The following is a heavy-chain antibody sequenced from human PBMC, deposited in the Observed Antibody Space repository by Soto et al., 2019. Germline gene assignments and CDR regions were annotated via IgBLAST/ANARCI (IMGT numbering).Heavy chain of an antibody. Sequence: PGGSLTLSCAASGFTFTAYAMHCVRQAPGKGLEWVALISSDGNKRYYADSVKGRFTISRDNSKNTLFLQMNSLRAEDTAMYYCTRGQVTVRGGYYYYGMDVWGQGTTVTVSS. V-gene: IGHV3-30-3*01. D-gene: IGHD4-17*01. J-gene: IGHJ6*02. CDR3: TRGQVTVRGGYYYYGMDV. CDR2: ISSDGNKR. CDR1: GFTFTAYA.